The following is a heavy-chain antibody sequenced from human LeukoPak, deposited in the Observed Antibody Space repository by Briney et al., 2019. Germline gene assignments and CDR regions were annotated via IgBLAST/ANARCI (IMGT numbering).Heavy chain of an antibody. CDR3: IRDLRDHDY. Sequence: GGSLRLSCAASGFTFSTYWMHWVRQPPGKGLVWVSRINGDGTQTNYADSVKGRFTVSRDNAKNTLYLQMNILRADDTAVYFCIRDLRDHDYWGQGALVTVSS. CDR2: INGDGTQT. V-gene: IGHV3-74*01. J-gene: IGHJ4*02. CDR1: GFTFSTYW.